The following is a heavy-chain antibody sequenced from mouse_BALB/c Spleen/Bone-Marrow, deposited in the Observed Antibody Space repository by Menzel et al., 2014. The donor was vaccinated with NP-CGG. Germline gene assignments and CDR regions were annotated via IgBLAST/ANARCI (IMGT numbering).Heavy chain of an antibody. V-gene: IGHV1-80*01. D-gene: IGHD1-1*01. CDR3: ARFATGSFAY. CDR1: GYAFTDYW. Sequence: QVQLQQSGAELVRPGSSVKISCKASGYAFTDYWMNWLRQRPGQGLEWIGQIFPVNADTNYKANFKDKVTLTADKSSTTAYMQPNSLTSEDSAVYFCARFATGSFAYWGQGTLVTVSA. CDR2: IFPVNADT. J-gene: IGHJ3*01.